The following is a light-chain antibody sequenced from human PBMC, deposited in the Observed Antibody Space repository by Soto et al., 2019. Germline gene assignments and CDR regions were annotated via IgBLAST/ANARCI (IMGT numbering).Light chain of an antibody. Sequence: IVLPQAPGTRSVSAGERVSLSWRASQSVTSTYLALYQQKPGQARRLLMSGASRGATGVPDRFSGSGAGTVCTLTITGLQPEDCALYYGQQYGDSPITFGQGTRLEIK. CDR1: QSVTSTY. J-gene: IGKJ5*01. CDR3: QQYGDSPIT. V-gene: IGKV3-20*01. CDR2: GAS.